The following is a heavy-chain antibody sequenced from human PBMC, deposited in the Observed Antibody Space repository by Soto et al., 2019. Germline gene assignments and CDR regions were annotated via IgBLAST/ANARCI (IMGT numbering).Heavy chain of an antibody. Sequence: PGGSLRLSCAASGFTFSSYGMHWVRQAPGKGLEWVAVIWYDGSNKYYADSVKGRFTISRDNSKNTLYLQMNSLRAEDTAVYYCARDYYDFWSGSRSDYYYYGMDVWGQGTTVTVSS. CDR2: IWYDGSNK. D-gene: IGHD3-3*01. J-gene: IGHJ6*02. CDR3: ARDYYDFWSGSRSDYYYYGMDV. CDR1: GFTFSSYG. V-gene: IGHV3-33*01.